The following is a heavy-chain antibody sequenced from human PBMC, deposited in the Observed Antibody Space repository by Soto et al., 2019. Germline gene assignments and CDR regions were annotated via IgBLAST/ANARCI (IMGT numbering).Heavy chain of an antibody. V-gene: IGHV3-23*01. CDR2: ISGTGGST. D-gene: IGHD6-19*01. CDR3: AKAVEAVAGYLIGYYYYGMDV. Sequence: EVQLLESGGGLVQPGGSLRLSCAASGFTFSSYAMSWVRQAPGKGLEWVSVISGTGGSTYYADSVKGRFTISRDNSKNTLYLQMNSLRAEDTAVYYCAKAVEAVAGYLIGYYYYGMDVWGQGTTVTVSS. J-gene: IGHJ6*02. CDR1: GFTFSSYA.